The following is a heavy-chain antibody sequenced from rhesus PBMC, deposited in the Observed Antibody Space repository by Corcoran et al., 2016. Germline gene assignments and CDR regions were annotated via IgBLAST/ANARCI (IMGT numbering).Heavy chain of an antibody. J-gene: IGHJ4*01. V-gene: IGHV4-92*01. CDR3: ARKEAHCSDSGCSPYSLDY. D-gene: IGHD2-33*01. Sequence: QVQLQESGQGLVKPSETLSLTCTVSGGSTSDSYYWSWIRHPPGTGVGWKGLIYGWGGRPTINPSPNSRPTITRDTSKNQFSRKLSSVAAADTAGYYGARKEAHCSDSGCSPYSLDYWGQGVLVTVSS. CDR1: GGSTSDSYY. CDR2: IYGWGGRP.